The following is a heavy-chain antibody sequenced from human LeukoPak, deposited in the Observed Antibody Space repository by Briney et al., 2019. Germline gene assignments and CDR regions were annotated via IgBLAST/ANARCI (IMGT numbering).Heavy chain of an antibody. D-gene: IGHD3-9*01. Sequence: SETLSLTCSVSGGSISAYYWSWIRQPAGKGLEWIGRVYRTGNTNYNPSLQSRVTMSVDTSKNQISLRLRSVTAADTAVYLCARDDFEYSVHYGMDVWGQGTAVTVSS. J-gene: IGHJ6*02. CDR1: GGSISAYY. CDR3: ARDDFEYSVHYGMDV. CDR2: VYRTGNT. V-gene: IGHV4-4*07.